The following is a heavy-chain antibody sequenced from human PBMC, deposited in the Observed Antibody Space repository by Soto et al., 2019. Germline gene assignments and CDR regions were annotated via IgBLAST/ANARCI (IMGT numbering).Heavy chain of an antibody. V-gene: IGHV4-31*03. CDR2: IYDSGNT. Sequence: QVQLQESGPGLVKPSQTLSLTCSVSGGSISSGGYYWSWIRQLPGKGLEWMGYIYDSGNTYYNPSLKSRVTFSLDRSKNQLSLKLRSVTAADTAVYFCARDFDYFDSWGQGTLVTVS. CDR1: GGSISSGGYY. D-gene: IGHD3-3*01. J-gene: IGHJ4*02. CDR3: ARDFDYFDS.